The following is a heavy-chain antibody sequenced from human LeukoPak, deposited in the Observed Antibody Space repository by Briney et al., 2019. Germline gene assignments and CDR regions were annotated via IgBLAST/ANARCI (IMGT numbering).Heavy chain of an antibody. V-gene: IGHV3-33*01. D-gene: IGHD3-22*01. J-gene: IGHJ4*02. CDR3: ARDGGYHSSGPFDY. CDR1: GFTFSSHG. CDR2: IWYDGSDE. Sequence: GGSLRLSCAASGFTFSSHGMHWIRQAPGKGLEWVSIIWYDGSDEYYADSVKGRFTISRDNSKNTLYLQMNSLRAEDTAVYYCARDGGYHSSGPFDYWGQGTLVTVSS.